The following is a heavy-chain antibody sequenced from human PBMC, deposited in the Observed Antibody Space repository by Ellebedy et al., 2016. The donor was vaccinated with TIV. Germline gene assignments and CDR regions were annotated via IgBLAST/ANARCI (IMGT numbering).Heavy chain of an antibody. V-gene: IGHV3-23*01. D-gene: IGHD3/OR15-3a*01. CDR1: GFTFSTYP. CDR2: FSANGGTT. Sequence: GESLKISCAASGFTFSTYPMNWVRQAPGKGLEWVSIFSANGGTTYYAHSVNGRFTISRDNSKNTLFLQMSSLRAEDTAVYFCARRSTDFAFDSWGQGTLVTVSS. CDR3: ARRSTDFAFDS. J-gene: IGHJ4*02.